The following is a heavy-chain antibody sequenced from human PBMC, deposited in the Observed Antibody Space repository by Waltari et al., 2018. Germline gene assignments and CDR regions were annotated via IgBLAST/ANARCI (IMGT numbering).Heavy chain of an antibody. CDR2: IYYSGST. V-gene: IGHV4-59*01. D-gene: IGHD3-10*01. CDR3: ARSPLRSKYYYGMDV. CDR1: GGSISSYY. Sequence: QVQLQESGPGLVKPSETLSLTCTVSGGSISSYYWSWIRQPPGKGLEWIGYIYYSGSTNYNPSLKRRVTISVDTSKNQFSLKLSSVTAADTAVYYCARSPLRSKYYYGMDVWGQGTTVTVSS. J-gene: IGHJ6*02.